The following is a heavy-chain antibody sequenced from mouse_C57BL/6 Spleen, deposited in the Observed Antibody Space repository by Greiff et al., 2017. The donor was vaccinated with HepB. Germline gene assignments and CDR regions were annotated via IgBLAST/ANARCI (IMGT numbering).Heavy chain of an antibody. J-gene: IGHJ1*03. CDR3: ARWSYEGLWYFDV. D-gene: IGHD2-3*01. V-gene: IGHV1-55*01. CDR1: GYTFTSDW. CDR2: IYPGSGST. Sequence: VQLQQSGAELVKPGASVKMSCKASGYTFTSDWITWVKQRPGQGLEWIGDIYPGSGSTNYNEKFKGKATLTVDTSSSTAYMQLSSLTSEDSAVYYCARWSYEGLWYFDVWGTGTTVTVSS.